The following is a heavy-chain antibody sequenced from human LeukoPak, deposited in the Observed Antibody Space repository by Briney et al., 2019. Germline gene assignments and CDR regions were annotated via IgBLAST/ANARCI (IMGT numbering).Heavy chain of an antibody. CDR2: IYYSDSA. Sequence: SETLSLTCTVSGGSISRYYWNWIRQPPGKGLEWIGYIYYSDSAIYNPSLKSRVTISVDTSKNQFSLKLSSVTAADTAVYYCARRYCSSTSCYPDYGMDVWGQGTTVTVSS. D-gene: IGHD2-2*01. CDR3: ARRYCSSTSCYPDYGMDV. V-gene: IGHV4-59*08. CDR1: GGSISRYY. J-gene: IGHJ6*02.